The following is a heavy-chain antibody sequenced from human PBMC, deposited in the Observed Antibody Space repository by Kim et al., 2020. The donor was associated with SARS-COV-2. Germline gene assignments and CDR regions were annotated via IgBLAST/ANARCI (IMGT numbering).Heavy chain of an antibody. CDR2: IRTKDYGRTT. CDR1: GFPFGDYT. D-gene: IGHD6-6*01. J-gene: IGHJ5*02. CDR3: SRDSKYSSSA. Sequence: GGSLRLSCTTSGFPFGDYTMGWVRQAPGKGLERVGFIRTKDYGRTTEYAASVKGRFTISRDDSKSIAYLQMNSLKTDDTAVYYCSRDSKYSSSAWGQGTLVIVSS. V-gene: IGHV3-49*04.